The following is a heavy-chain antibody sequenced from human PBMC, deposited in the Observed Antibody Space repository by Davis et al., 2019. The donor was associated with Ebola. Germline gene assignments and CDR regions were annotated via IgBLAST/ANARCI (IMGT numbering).Heavy chain of an antibody. V-gene: IGHV3-23*01. CDR1: GFTFSSYA. CDR3: AKDMMDYYDSSGYYD. J-gene: IGHJ4*02. D-gene: IGHD3-22*01. CDR2: ISGSGGST. Sequence: GESLKISCAASGFTFSSYAMSWVRQAPGKGLEWVSAISGSGGSTYYADSVKGRFTISRDNSKNTLYLQMNSLRAEDTAVYYCAKDMMDYYDSSGYYDWGQGTLVTVSS.